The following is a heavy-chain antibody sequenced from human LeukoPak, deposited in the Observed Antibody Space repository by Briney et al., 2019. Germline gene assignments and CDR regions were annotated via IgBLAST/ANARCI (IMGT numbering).Heavy chain of an antibody. CDR3: ETGRGVFNY. J-gene: IGHJ4*02. V-gene: IGHV6-1*01. Sequence: SQTLSLTCAISGDSVSSNSAAWNWIRQSPSRGLEWLGRTYYRSKWYNDYAEPVKSRITINPETSKNQFSLQLNSVTPEGTAVYYCETGRGVFNYGGRETLVTVSS. CDR2: TYYRSKWYN. D-gene: IGHD3-16*01. CDR1: GDSVSSNSAA.